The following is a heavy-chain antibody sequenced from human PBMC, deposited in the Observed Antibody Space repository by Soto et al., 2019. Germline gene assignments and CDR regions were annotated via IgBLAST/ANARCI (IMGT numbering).Heavy chain of an antibody. V-gene: IGHV4-31*03. J-gene: IGHJ5*02. Sequence: SDTLSLTCTVSGGSISSGGYYWSWIRQHPGKGLEWIGYIYYSGSTYYNPSLKSRVTISVDTSKNQFSLKLSSVTAADTAVYYCARWIANNWFDPWGQGTLVTVSS. CDR3: ARWIANNWFDP. CDR2: IYYSGST. CDR1: GGSISSGGYY. D-gene: IGHD2-2*03.